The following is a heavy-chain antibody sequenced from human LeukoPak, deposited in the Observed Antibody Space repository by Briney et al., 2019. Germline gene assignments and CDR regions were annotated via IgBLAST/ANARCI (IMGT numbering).Heavy chain of an antibody. J-gene: IGHJ4*02. CDR1: GFTFTSSA. CDR3: AAIHYAQTGYFDY. CDR2: IVVGSGNT. D-gene: IGHD1-1*01. V-gene: IGHV1-58*02. Sequence: SVKVSCKASGFTFTSSAMQWVRQARGQRLEWIGWIVVGSGNTNYAQKFQERVTITRDMFTSTAYMELSSLRSEDTAVYYCAAIHYAQTGYFDYWGQGTLVTVSS.